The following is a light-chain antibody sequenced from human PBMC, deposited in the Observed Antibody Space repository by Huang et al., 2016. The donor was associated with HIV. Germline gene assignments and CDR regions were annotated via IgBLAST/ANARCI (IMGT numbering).Light chain of an antibody. CDR3: QQTSSVPLT. V-gene: IGKV1-39*01. CDR2: AAS. Sequence: DIQMTQSPSSLSASVGDRISITCRASQTISTFLNWYQQKPGKAPKLLIYAASNFQSWVSSRFSGTGSGTLFTLTFTGLLPDDFATYFCQQTSSVPLTFGGGTKVEMK. J-gene: IGKJ4*01. CDR1: QTISTF.